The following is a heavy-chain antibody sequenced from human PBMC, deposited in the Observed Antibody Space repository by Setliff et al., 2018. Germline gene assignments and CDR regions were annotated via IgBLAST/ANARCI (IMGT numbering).Heavy chain of an antibody. J-gene: IGHJ3*02. CDR1: GGTFSSYA. CDR2: IIPNFGTA. V-gene: IGHV1-69*05. CDR3: ARLGLDYYDSSGYPTAAFDI. D-gene: IGHD3-22*01. Sequence: SVKVSCKASGGTFSSYAISWVRQAPGQGLEWMGGIIPNFGTANYAQKFQGRVTITTDESTSTAYMELSSLRSEDTAVYYCARLGLDYYDSSGYPTAAFDIWGQGTMVTVSS.